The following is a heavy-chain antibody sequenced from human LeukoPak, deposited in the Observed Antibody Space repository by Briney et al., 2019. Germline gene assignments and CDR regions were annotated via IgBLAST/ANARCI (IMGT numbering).Heavy chain of an antibody. CDR1: GFTFRNYL. CDR3: ASRDQSCSGGSCYPIDY. CDR2: ISSTGGTI. V-gene: IGHV3-48*04. J-gene: IGHJ4*02. Sequence: GGSLRLSCAASGFTFRNYLMNWVRQAPGKGLEWVSFISSTGGTIYYADSVKGRFTISRDNAKNTLYLQMNSLRAEDTAVYYCASRDQSCSGGSCYPIDYWGQGTLVTVSS. D-gene: IGHD2-15*01.